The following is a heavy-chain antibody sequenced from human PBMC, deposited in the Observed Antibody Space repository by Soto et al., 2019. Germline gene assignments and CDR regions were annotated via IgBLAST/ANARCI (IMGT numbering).Heavy chain of an antibody. Sequence: GSLRLSCTASGFTVSSNYMSWVRQAPGKGLEWVSVIYSGGSAYYADSVKGRFTISRDNSKNTLYLQMNSLRAEDTAVYYCASTLRELWPNSFDYWGQGTPVTVSS. J-gene: IGHJ4*02. CDR1: GFTVSSNY. CDR3: ASTLRELWPNSFDY. D-gene: IGHD1-26*01. V-gene: IGHV3-53*01. CDR2: IYSGGSA.